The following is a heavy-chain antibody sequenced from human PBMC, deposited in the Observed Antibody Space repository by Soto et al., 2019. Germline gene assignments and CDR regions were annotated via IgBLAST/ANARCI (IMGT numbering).Heavy chain of an antibody. Sequence: QVQLVQSGPEVKKPGSSVKVSCESSGDTFRSYAMSWVRQAPGQGLEWMGGIIPFLRTPNYSQKFQGRVTITADESTRTTYMELRGLSSQDTAIYFCAKSLCHMTACPHPSYDYYAMDVWGPGTTVTVSS. CDR3: AKSLCHMTACPHPSYDYYAMDV. V-gene: IGHV1-69*01. J-gene: IGHJ6*01. CDR2: IIPFLRTP. CDR1: GDTFRSYA.